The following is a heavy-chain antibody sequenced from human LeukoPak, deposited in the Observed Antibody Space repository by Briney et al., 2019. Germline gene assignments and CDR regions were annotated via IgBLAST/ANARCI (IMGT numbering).Heavy chain of an antibody. Sequence: GGSLRLSCAASGFTVSSNYMSWVRQAPGKGLEWVSVIYSGGSTYYADSVKGRFTISRDNSKNTLYLQMNSLRAEDTAVYYCARAIARSATGFDYWGQGTLVTVSS. CDR2: IYSGGST. D-gene: IGHD6-6*01. J-gene: IGHJ4*02. CDR1: GFTVSSNY. CDR3: ARAIARSATGFDY. V-gene: IGHV3-53*01.